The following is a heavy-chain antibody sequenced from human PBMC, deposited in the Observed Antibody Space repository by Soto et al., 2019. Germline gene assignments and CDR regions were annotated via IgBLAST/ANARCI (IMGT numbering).Heavy chain of an antibody. CDR3: ARGDGRGGTGLYYCFGIDV. J-gene: IGHJ6*02. V-gene: IGHV1-46*01. D-gene: IGHD3-10*02. CDR1: GFAFTNYF. Sequence: QVQLVQSGAEVKKPGASEKVSCKASGFAFTNYFFHWVRQAPRQGLEWMGIISPYDGSTNYVQSFQCSVNMPSESSTNTVYMELSSRRSEDTAVYYGARGDGRGGTGLYYCFGIDVWGHGTTVTVSS. CDR2: ISPYDGST.